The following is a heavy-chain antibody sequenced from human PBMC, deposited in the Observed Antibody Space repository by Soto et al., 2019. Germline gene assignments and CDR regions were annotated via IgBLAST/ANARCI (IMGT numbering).Heavy chain of an antibody. Sequence: ASVKVSCKASGYTFTSYGISWVRQAPGQGLEWMGWISAYNGNTNYAQKLQGRVTMTTDTSTSTAYMELRSLRSDDTAVYYCARDLGGIFGVVIIYFDYWGQGTLVTVSS. CDR1: GYTFTSYG. CDR3: ARDLGGIFGVVIIYFDY. CDR2: ISAYNGNT. V-gene: IGHV1-18*01. D-gene: IGHD3-3*01. J-gene: IGHJ4*02.